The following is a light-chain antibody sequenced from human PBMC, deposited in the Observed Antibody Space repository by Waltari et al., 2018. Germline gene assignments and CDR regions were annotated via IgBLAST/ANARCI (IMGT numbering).Light chain of an antibody. CDR1: EHLLHTTGFTY. CDR2: LGS. J-gene: IGKJ1*01. CDR3: MQELPSLRP. Sequence: DVVMTQSPLSLPVTPGEPASISCRSSEHLLHTTGFTYVDWYVQKPGPSPQPLSFLGSNPASGVPDRFSGSESGTEFTLNFSRVADGGVGVYYCMQELPSLRPFGQGTKVEIK. V-gene: IGKV2-28*01.